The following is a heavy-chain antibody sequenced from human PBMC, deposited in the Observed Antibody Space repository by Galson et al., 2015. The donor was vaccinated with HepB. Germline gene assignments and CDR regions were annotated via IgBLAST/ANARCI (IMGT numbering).Heavy chain of an antibody. Sequence: SVKVSCKASGYTFTGYYMHWVRQAPGQGLEWMGWINPNSGGTNYAQKFQGRVTMTRDTSISTAYMELSRLRSDDTAVYYCARVLFYGGNSGWYFDYWGQGTLVTVSS. J-gene: IGHJ4*02. D-gene: IGHD4-23*01. CDR2: INPNSGGT. CDR1: GYTFTGYY. CDR3: ARVLFYGGNSGWYFDY. V-gene: IGHV1-2*02.